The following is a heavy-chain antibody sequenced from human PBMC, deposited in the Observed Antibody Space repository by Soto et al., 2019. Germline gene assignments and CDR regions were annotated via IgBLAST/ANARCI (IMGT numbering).Heavy chain of an antibody. CDR2: IVVASGQT. J-gene: IGHJ6*02. V-gene: IGHV1-58*02. CDR1: GSGFISSG. Sequence: SVKVSCKASGSGFISSGIQWVRQAHGQRLEWIGWIVVASGQTNYAQNFRGRVAITRDTSTATAYIELTGLTSEDTAVYFCSADRPDIGVGWWVWGQGTTVAVYS. D-gene: IGHD2-15*01. CDR3: SADRPDIGVGWWV.